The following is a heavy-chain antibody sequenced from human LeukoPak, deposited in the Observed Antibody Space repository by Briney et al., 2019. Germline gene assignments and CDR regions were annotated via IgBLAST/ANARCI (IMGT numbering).Heavy chain of an antibody. J-gene: IGHJ4*02. CDR3: TTEPSTYYYDSRGYALG. CDR1: GFTFSNAW. Sequence: GGSLRLSCAASGFTFSNAWMSWVRQAPGKGLEWVGRIKSKTDGGTTDYAAPVKGRFTISRDDSKNTLYLQMNSLKTEDTAVYYCTTEPSTYYYDSRGYALGWGQGTLVTVSS. V-gene: IGHV3-15*01. D-gene: IGHD3-22*01. CDR2: IKSKTDGGTT.